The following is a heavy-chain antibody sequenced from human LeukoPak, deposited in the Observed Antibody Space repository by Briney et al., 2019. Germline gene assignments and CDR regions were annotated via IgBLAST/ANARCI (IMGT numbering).Heavy chain of an antibody. CDR3: ARERGQGSY. CDR2: IYYSGST. Sequence: PSETLSLTCTVSGGSISSSSYYWGWIRESPGKGLEWIGSIYYSGSTYYNPSLKSRVTISVDTSKNQFSLKLSSVTAADTAVYYCARERGQGSYWGQGTLVTVSS. CDR1: GGSISSSSYY. D-gene: IGHD2-15*01. V-gene: IGHV4-39*07. J-gene: IGHJ4*02.